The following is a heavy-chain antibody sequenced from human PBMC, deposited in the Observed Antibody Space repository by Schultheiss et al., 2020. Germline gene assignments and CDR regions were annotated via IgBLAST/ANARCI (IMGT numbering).Heavy chain of an antibody. CDR3: ARRDGYNYGYFQH. CDR2: IYHSGST. J-gene: IGHJ1*01. V-gene: IGHV4-4*02. Sequence: SLRLSCAVSGGSISSSNWWSWVRQPPGKGLEWIGEIYHSGSTNYNPSLKSRVTISVDKSKNQFSLKLSSVTAADTAVYYCARRDGYNYGYFQHWGQGTLVTVSS. D-gene: IGHD5-24*01. CDR1: GGSISSSNW.